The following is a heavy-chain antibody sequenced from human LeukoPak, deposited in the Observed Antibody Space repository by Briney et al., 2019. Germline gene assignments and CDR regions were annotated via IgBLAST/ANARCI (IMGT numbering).Heavy chain of an antibody. Sequence: GGSLRLSCAASGFTFSNYAMSWVRLTPGKGLEWVSAISGSGGSTYYADSVKGRFTISRDNSKSTLYLQMNSLRAEDTAVYYCAKRIGGSSSIYYYYYMDVWGKGTTVTVSS. J-gene: IGHJ6*03. CDR2: ISGSGGST. CDR1: GFTFSNYA. V-gene: IGHV3-23*01. CDR3: AKRIGGSSSIYYYYYMDV. D-gene: IGHD6-6*01.